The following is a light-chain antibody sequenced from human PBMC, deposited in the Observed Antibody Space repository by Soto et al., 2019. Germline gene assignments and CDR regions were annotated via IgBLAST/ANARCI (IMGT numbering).Light chain of an antibody. J-gene: IGKJ5*01. V-gene: IGKV3-20*01. Sequence: DIVLAQSPGTLSLSPGERATLSCRASQTVSSNYLAWYQQKFGQAPRLLIYGASSRATGIPDRFSGSGSGTDFTLTISRLEPEDFAVYYCQQYGSSPQTFGQGTPLDIK. CDR2: GAS. CDR3: QQYGSSPQT. CDR1: QTVSSNY.